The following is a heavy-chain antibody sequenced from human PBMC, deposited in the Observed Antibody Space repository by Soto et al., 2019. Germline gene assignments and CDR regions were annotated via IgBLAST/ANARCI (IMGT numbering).Heavy chain of an antibody. Sequence: ASVKVSCKASGYTFTSYDVNWVRQATGQGLEWMGWMNPNSGNTGYAQKFQGRVTMTRNTSISTAYMELSSLRSEDTAVYYCARGSRRPWGSGSYYWLDYWGQGTLVTVSS. CDR1: GYTFTSYD. J-gene: IGHJ4*02. CDR2: MNPNSGNT. D-gene: IGHD3-10*01. V-gene: IGHV1-8*01. CDR3: ARGSRRPWGSGSYYWLDY.